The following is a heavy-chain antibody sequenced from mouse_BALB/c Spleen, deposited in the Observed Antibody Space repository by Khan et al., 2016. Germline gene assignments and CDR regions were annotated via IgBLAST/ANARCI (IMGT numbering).Heavy chain of an antibody. D-gene: IGHD1-1*01. CDR2: INTYSGES. V-gene: IGHV9-3-1*01. J-gene: IGHJ1*01. Sequence: QIQLVQSGPELKRPGKTVKISCKASGYTFTNYGINWVKQAPGKGLKWMGWINTYSGESTYADDFKGRFAFSLETSANTANLQLNNLKHKDTATYFCARYRYYYGSSRYFDVWGAGTTVTVSS. CDR1: GYTFTNYG. CDR3: ARYRYYYGSSRYFDV.